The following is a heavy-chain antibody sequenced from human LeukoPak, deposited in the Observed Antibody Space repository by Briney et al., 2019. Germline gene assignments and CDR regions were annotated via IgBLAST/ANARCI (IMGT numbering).Heavy chain of an antibody. D-gene: IGHD5-24*01. V-gene: IGHV3-7*05. Sequence: GGSLRLSCVASGFSFGSYWMAWVRQAPGKGLEWVANMKHNGIEKYHVDSVKGRFTISRDNTKNSLYLHMSSLRVEDTAVYYCAREGREGYNYPALDFWGQGILVTVSS. CDR2: MKHNGIEK. J-gene: IGHJ4*02. CDR3: AREGREGYNYPALDF. CDR1: GFSFGSYW.